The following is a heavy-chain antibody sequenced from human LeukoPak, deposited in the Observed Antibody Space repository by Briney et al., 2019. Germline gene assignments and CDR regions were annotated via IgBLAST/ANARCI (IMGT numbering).Heavy chain of an antibody. CDR1: GYTFTSYG. V-gene: IGHV1-18*04. Sequence: ASVKVSCKASGYTFTSYGISWVRQAPGQGLEWMGWISAYNGNTNYAQKLQGRVTMTTDTSTSTAYMELRSLRSDDTAVYYCARAYYDILTGYFNWFVPWGQGTLVTVSS. D-gene: IGHD3-9*01. J-gene: IGHJ5*02. CDR3: ARAYYDILTGYFNWFVP. CDR2: ISAYNGNT.